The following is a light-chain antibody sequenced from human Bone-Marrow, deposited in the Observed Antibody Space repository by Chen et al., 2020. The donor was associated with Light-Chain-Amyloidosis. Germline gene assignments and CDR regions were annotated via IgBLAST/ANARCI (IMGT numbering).Light chain of an antibody. Sequence: QSALTQPASVSGSPEESITISCIGTSSDVGGYNYVSWYQQHPGKAPKLIIYEVSHRPSGVPNRFSGSKSGNTASLTIYGLQPEDEADYYCSSFTSLNTLVFGGGTKLTVL. CDR2: EVS. V-gene: IGLV2-14*01. J-gene: IGLJ3*02. CDR3: SSFTSLNTLV. CDR1: SSDVGGYNY.